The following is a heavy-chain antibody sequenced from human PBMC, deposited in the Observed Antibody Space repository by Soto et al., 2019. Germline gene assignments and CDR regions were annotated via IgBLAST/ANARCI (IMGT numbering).Heavy chain of an antibody. CDR1: GFTFSSYW. CDR2: INSDGSST. CDR3: ARGSDYYDSSGTTDAFDI. J-gene: IGHJ3*02. Sequence: GGSLRLSCAASGFTFSSYWMRWVRQAPGKGLVWVSRINSDGSSTSYADSVKGRFTISRDNAKNTLYLQMNSLRAEDTAVYYCARGSDYYDSSGTTDAFDIWGQGTMVTVSS. D-gene: IGHD3-22*01. V-gene: IGHV3-74*01.